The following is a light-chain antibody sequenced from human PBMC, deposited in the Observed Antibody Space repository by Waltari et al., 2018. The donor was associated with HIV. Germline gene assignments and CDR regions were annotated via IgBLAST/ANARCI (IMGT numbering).Light chain of an antibody. CDR2: DER. CDR1: DLGRKH. V-gene: IGLV3-21*01. CDR3: QGWENSRDQS. J-gene: IGLJ1*01. Sequence: SYVLTQPPSVSVAPGETARITCGGSDLGRKHVHGYQQKSGQAPLLVIYDERLRPSGIPARLSGSNSGNTATLTISRVEGADEADYYCQGWENSRDQSFGPGTRVTV.